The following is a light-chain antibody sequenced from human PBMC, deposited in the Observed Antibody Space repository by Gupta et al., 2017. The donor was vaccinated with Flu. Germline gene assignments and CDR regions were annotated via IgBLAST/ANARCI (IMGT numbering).Light chain of an antibody. CDR3: SSYAGSTDFEV. CDR1: SSDVGGYNY. CDR2: DVS. J-gene: IGLJ1*01. Sequence: QSALTQPPSSSGSPGQSVAISCTGTSSDVGGYNYVSWYQQYPGKAPKLMIYDVSKRPSGVPDRFSGSKSGNTASLTVSGLQAEDEADYFCSSYAGSTDFEVFGTGTKVSVL. V-gene: IGLV2-8*01.